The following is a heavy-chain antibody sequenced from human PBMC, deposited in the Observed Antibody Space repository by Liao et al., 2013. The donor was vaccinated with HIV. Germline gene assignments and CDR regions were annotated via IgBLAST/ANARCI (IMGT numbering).Heavy chain of an antibody. CDR1: DGSFSGYF. CDR3: AMRAGCSNTSCWGNYFDY. CDR2: IDHSGST. D-gene: IGHD2-2*01. V-gene: IGHV4-34*01. J-gene: IGHJ4*02. Sequence: QLQLQESGSGLLKPSETLSLTCAVYDGSFSGYFWSWLRQPPGKGLEWIGEIDHSGSTDYNPSLKSRVTISVDTSKNQFSLKLSSVTAADTAVYYCAMRAGCSNTSCWGNYFDYWGQGTLVTVSS.